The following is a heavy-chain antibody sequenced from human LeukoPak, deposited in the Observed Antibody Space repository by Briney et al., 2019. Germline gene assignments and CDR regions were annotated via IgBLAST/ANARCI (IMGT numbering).Heavy chain of an antibody. J-gene: IGHJ4*02. CDR1: GHTFEHLP. V-gene: IGHV3-43*01. CDR2: ISWDGKNI. Sequence: GGSLTLSCAASGHTFEHLPMHWVPQSTGKAREWVSHISWDGKNIEYEDFVKGRFTISRDNSEKSLYLQMKSLKTEDTALYFCSKGDDRYGFDYWGQGTLVTVAS. D-gene: IGHD5-18*01. CDR3: SKGDDRYGFDY.